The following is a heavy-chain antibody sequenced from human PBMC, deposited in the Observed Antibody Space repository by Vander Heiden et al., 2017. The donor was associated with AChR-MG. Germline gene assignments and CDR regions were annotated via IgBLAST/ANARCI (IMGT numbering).Heavy chain of an antibody. CDR2: IYSGGST. J-gene: IGHJ1*01. Sequence: EVQLVESGGGLIQPGGSLRLSCAASGFTVSSNYMSWVRQAPGKGLEWVSVIYSGGSTYYADSVKGRFTISRDNSKNTLYLQMNSLRAEDTAVYYCARFLSSSWYPGYFQHWGQGTLVTVSS. V-gene: IGHV3-53*01. CDR1: GFTVSSNY. CDR3: ARFLSSSWYPGYFQH. D-gene: IGHD6-13*01.